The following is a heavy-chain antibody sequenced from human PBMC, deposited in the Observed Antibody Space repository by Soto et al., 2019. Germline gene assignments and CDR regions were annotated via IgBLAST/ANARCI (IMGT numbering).Heavy chain of an antibody. CDR1: GFTFSSYW. CDR3: ARGAMGNYYNDY. D-gene: IGHD3-10*01. Sequence: EVQLVESGGGLVQSGGSLRLSCAASGFTFSSYWMHWVRQAPGKGLVWVSRIKGDGISTNYADSVKGRFTISRDNAKDTVFLQMNGLSADDTAVYYCARGAMGNYYNDYWGQGTLVNVSS. CDR2: IKGDGIST. J-gene: IGHJ4*02. V-gene: IGHV3-74*01.